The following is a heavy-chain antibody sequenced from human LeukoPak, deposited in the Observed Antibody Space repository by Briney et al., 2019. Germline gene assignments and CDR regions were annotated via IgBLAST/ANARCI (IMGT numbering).Heavy chain of an antibody. CDR1: GFTFSSYS. V-gene: IGHV3-21*04. CDR3: AGAGSGSYYPLNY. D-gene: IGHD3-10*01. J-gene: IGHJ4*02. CDR2: ISSSSSYI. Sequence: GGSLRLSCAASGFTFSSYSMNWVRQAPGKGLEWVSSISSSSSYIYYADSVKGRFTISRDNSKNTLYLQMNSLRAEDTAVYYCAGAGSGSYYPLNYWGQGTLVTVSS.